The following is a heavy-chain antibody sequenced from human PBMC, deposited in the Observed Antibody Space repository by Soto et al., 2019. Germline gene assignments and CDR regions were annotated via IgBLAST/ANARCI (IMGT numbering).Heavy chain of an antibody. CDR1: GGSISSGGYY. V-gene: IGHV4-31*03. D-gene: IGHD3-22*01. CDR2: IYYSGST. CDR3: ARDRYYDDSSGYNDAFDI. J-gene: IGHJ3*02. Sequence: QVQLQESGPGLVKPSQTLSLTCTVSGGSISSGGYYWSWIRQHPGKGLEWIGYIYYSGSTYYNPSLSIRVTISVDTSKNQFSLKLISVTAADTSVYYCARDRYYDDSSGYNDAFDIWGQGTMVTVAS.